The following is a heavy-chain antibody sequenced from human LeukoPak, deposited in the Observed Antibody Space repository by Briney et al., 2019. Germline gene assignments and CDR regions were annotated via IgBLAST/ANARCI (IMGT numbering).Heavy chain of an antibody. CDR2: IHPSGGST. V-gene: IGHV1-46*01. CDR3: ARERFTGSSWQLYYFDY. Sequence: ASVKVSCKASGYTFTSYYMHWVRQAPGQGLEWMGIIHPSGGSTSYAQKFQDRVTMTRDTSTSTVYMELSSLRSEDTAVYYCARERFTGSSWQLYYFDYWGQGTLVTVSS. D-gene: IGHD6-13*01. CDR1: GYTFTSYY. J-gene: IGHJ4*02.